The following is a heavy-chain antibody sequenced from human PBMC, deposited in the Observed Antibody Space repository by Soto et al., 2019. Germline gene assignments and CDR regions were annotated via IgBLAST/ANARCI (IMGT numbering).Heavy chain of an antibody. V-gene: IGHV3-30-3*01. CDR3: ARGYYGSGSYGGVFDY. D-gene: IGHD3-10*01. CDR1: GFTFSSYA. Sequence: QVQLVESGGGVVQPGRSLRLSCAASGFTFSSYAMHWVRQAPGKGLEWVAVISYDGSNKYYADSVKGRFTISRDNSKNTLYLQMTSLRAEDTAVYYCARGYYGSGSYGGVFDYWGQGTLVTVSS. CDR2: ISYDGSNK. J-gene: IGHJ4*02.